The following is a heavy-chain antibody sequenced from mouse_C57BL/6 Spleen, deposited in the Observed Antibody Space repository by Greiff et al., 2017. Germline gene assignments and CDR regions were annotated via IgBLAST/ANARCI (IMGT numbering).Heavy chain of an antibody. D-gene: IGHD2-3*01. V-gene: IGHV1-15*01. CDR2: IDPETGGT. J-gene: IGHJ2*01. CDR3: TREEDGYYGGY. Sequence: QVQLQQSGAELVRPGASVTLSCKASGYTFTDYEMHWVKQTPVHGLEWIGAIDPETGGTAYNQKFTGKAILTADKSSSTAYMELRSLTSEDSAGYYCTREEDGYYGGYWGQGTTLTVSS. CDR1: GYTFTDYE.